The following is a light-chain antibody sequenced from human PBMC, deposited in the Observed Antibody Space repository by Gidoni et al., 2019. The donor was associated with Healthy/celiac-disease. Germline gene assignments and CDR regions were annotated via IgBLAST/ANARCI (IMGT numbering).Light chain of an antibody. Sequence: QSVLTQPPSPSVTPGQGVTISCSGSSSNIGSNTVNWYKQLPGTAPNLLIYSNNQRPSGVPDRFSGSKSGTSASLAISGLQSEDEADYYCAAWDDSLNGPVFGGGTKLTVL. V-gene: IGLV1-44*01. J-gene: IGLJ2*01. CDR1: SSNIGSNT. CDR3: AAWDDSLNGPV. CDR2: SNN.